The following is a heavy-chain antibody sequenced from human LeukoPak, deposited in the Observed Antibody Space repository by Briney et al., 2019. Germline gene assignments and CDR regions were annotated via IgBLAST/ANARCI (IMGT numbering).Heavy chain of an antibody. CDR3: AREVVYIAAAGTQIDNFDY. CDR2: INHSGST. V-gene: IGHV4-34*01. D-gene: IGHD6-13*01. CDR1: GGSFSGYY. Sequence: SETLSLTCAVYGGSFSGYYWSWIRQPPGKGLEWIGEINHSGSTNYNPSLKSRVTISADTSKNQFSLKLSSVTAADTAVYYCAREVVYIAAAGTQIDNFDYWGQGTLVTVSS. J-gene: IGHJ4*02.